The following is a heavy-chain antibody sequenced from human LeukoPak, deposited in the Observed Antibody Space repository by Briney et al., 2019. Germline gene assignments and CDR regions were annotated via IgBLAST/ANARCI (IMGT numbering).Heavy chain of an antibody. CDR3: AREWGLESSGYYYAY. CDR1: GGIFSRFT. D-gene: IGHD3-22*01. Sequence: SVKVSCKASGGIFSRFTISWVRQAPGRGFEWMGGITPIFGTANFAQKFQGRVSITADESTSTAFMELSSLRSEDTAVYYCAREWGLESSGYYYAYWGQGTLVTVSS. CDR2: ITPIFGTA. V-gene: IGHV1-69*13. J-gene: IGHJ4*02.